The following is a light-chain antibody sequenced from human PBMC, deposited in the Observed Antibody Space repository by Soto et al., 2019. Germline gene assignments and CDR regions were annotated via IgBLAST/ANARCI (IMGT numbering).Light chain of an antibody. CDR3: SSYAGSLV. V-gene: IGLV2-8*01. CDR2: EVS. CDR1: SSDVGGYNY. J-gene: IGLJ3*02. Sequence: QSALTQPASVSGSPGQSITISCTGTSSDVGGYNYVSWYQQHPGKAPKLMIYEVSKRPSGVPDRFSGSKSGNTASLTVSGLQAEDEADYYCSSYAGSLVFGGGTKLTVL.